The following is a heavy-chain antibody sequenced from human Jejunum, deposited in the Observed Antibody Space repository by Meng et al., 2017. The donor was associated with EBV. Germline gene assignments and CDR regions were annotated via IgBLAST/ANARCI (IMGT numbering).Heavy chain of an antibody. Sequence: QVQVQGSGPGLVQPSGTRSLTCAVSGASISSSHWWSWVRQAPGEGLEWIGEIYYTGRTNYNPSLKSRVSMSIDKSKNQFSLNLNSVTVADTAVYYCATSMSGYSYSYSWGQGTLVTVSS. CDR1: GASISSSHW. CDR2: IYYTGRT. J-gene: IGHJ5*02. D-gene: IGHD5-12*01. CDR3: ATSMSGYSYSYS. V-gene: IGHV4-4*02.